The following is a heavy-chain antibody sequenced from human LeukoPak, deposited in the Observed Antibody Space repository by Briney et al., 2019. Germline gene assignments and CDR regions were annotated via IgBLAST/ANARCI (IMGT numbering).Heavy chain of an antibody. J-gene: IGHJ5*02. CDR3: ARDNGVVVMTQGWFEP. V-gene: IGHV1-69*05. Sequence: ASVKVSCKASGGTFSSYAISWVRQAPGQGLEWMGGIIPIFGTANYAQKFQGRVTITTGESTSTAYMELSSLRSEDTAVYYCARDNGVVVMTQGWFEPWGQGTLVPVSS. CDR2: IIPIFGTA. CDR1: GGTFSSYA. D-gene: IGHD3-22*01.